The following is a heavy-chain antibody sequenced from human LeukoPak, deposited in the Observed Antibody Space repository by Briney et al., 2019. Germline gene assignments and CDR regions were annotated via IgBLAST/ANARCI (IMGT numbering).Heavy chain of an antibody. CDR3: ARDLDGYNNWFDP. Sequence: PSETLSLTCTVSGGSISSYYWSWIRQPPGKGLEWIWHIYYSGSTNYNPSLKSRVTISVDTSKNQFSLKLSTVTAADTAVYYCARDLDGYNNWFDPWGQGTLVTVSS. V-gene: IGHV4-59*12. CDR2: IYYSGST. D-gene: IGHD5-24*01. CDR1: GGSISSYY. J-gene: IGHJ5*02.